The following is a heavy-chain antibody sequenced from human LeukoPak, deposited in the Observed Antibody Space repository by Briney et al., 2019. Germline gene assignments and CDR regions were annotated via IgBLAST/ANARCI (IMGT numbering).Heavy chain of an antibody. CDR2: IWYDGRNK. CDR1: GFTFISYG. V-gene: IGHV3-33*01. J-gene: IGHJ4*02. D-gene: IGHD1-14*01. CDR3: ARSRDRKTGADS. Sequence: GGSLRLSCAASGFTFISYGVHWVRQTPGKGLEWVAVIWYDGRNKYYADSVKGRFTISRDNSKNTLYLQMSSLRDDDTAVYYCARSRDRKTGADSWGQGTLVTVSS.